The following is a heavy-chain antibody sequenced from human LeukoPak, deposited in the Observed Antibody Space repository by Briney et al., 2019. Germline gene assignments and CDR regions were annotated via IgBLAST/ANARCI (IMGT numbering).Heavy chain of an antibody. CDR2: ISTSSYI. J-gene: IGHJ4*02. V-gene: IGHV3-69-1*01. Sequence: GGSLRLSCAASGFTFSNAWMNWVRQAPGKGLEWVSSISTSSYIFYADSVKGRFTISRDNAKNSLYLQMNSLRAEDTAVYYCARDKYGDYTFDYWGQGTLVTVSS. D-gene: IGHD4-17*01. CDR3: ARDKYGDYTFDY. CDR1: GFTFSNAW.